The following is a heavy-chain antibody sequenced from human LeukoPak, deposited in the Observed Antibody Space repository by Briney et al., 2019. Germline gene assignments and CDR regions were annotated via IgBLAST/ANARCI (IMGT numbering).Heavy chain of an antibody. CDR1: GGSISSYY. J-gene: IGHJ4*02. V-gene: IGHV4-59*01. D-gene: IGHD3-10*01. CDR2: IYYSGST. CDR3: ARERYYGSGSYVDY. Sequence: SETLSLTCTVSGGSISSYYWSWIRQPPGKGLEWIGYIYYSGSTNYNASLKSRVTISVDTSKNQFSLKLSSVTAADTAVYYCARERYYGSGSYVDYWGQGTLVTVSS.